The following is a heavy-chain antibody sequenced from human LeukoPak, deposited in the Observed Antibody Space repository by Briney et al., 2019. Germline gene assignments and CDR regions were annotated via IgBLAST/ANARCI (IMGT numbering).Heavy chain of an antibody. CDR1: GGSISSYY. Sequence: SETLSLTCTVSGGSISSYYWSWIRQPPGKGLEWIGYIYYSRSTSYNPSLKSRVTISVDTSKNQFSLKLSSVTAADTAVYYCARGGIRYFDWLFDYWGQGTLVTVSS. CDR2: IYYSRST. CDR3: ARGGIRYFDWLFDY. D-gene: IGHD3-9*01. V-gene: IGHV4-59*01. J-gene: IGHJ4*02.